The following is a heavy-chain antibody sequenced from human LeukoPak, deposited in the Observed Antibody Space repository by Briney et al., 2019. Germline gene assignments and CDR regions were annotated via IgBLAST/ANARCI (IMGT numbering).Heavy chain of an antibody. Sequence: ASVKVSCKASGYTSTGYYMHWVRQAPGQGLEWMGWINPNSGGTNYAQKFQGRVTMTRDTSISTAYMELSRLRSDDTAVYYCARTSTIFGVVISDNDAFDIWGQGTMVTVSS. CDR3: ARTSTIFGVVISDNDAFDI. J-gene: IGHJ3*02. V-gene: IGHV1-2*02. CDR2: INPNSGGT. D-gene: IGHD3-3*01. CDR1: GYTSTGYY.